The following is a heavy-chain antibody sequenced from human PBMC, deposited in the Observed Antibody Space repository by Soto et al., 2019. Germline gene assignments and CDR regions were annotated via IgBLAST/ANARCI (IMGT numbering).Heavy chain of an antibody. V-gene: IGHV3-23*01. CDR3: AKDKSGTTAFDI. D-gene: IGHD1-1*01. Sequence: SCADSGFTFSTDALSWVRQAPGKGLEWVSAINESGGSAYYADSVKGRFTISRDNSKNTLYLQMKSLRAEDTALYYCAKDKSGTTAFDIWGQGTMVTVSS. J-gene: IGHJ3*02. CDR2: INESGGSA. CDR1: GFTFSTDA.